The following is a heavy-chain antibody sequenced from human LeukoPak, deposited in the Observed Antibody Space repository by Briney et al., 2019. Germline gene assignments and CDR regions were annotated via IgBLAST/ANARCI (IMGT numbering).Heavy chain of an antibody. J-gene: IGHJ3*02. CDR1: GYTFTSYD. CDR3: ARGGYYYDSSGYYYDAFDI. CDR2: MNPNSGNT. Sequence: ASVKVSCKASGYTFTSYDINWVRQATGQGLEWMGRMNPNSGNTGYAQKFQGRDTMTRNTSISTAYMELSSLRSEDTAVYYCARGGYYYDSSGYYYDAFDIWGQGTMVTVSS. D-gene: IGHD3-22*01. V-gene: IGHV1-8*01.